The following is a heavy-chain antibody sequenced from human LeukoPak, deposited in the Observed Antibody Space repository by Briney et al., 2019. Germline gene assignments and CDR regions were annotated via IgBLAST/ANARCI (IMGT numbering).Heavy chain of an antibody. Sequence: SETLSLTCAVYGGSFSGYYWSWIRQPPGKGLEWVGYIYTSGSTNYNPSLKSRVTISVDTSKNQFSPKLSSVTAADTAVYYCARQGYDSSFPFDYWGQGTLVTVSS. J-gene: IGHJ4*02. CDR2: IYTSGST. CDR1: GGSFSGYY. D-gene: IGHD3-22*01. CDR3: ARQGYDSSFPFDY. V-gene: IGHV4-4*09.